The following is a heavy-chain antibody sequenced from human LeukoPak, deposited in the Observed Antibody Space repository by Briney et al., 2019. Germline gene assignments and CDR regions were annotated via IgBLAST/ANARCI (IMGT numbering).Heavy chain of an antibody. Sequence: ASVKVSCKASGYTFTGYYMRWVRQAPGQGLEWMGWINPNSGGTNYAQKFQGRVTMTRDTSISTAYMELSRLRSDDTAVYYCASSAPPMLWFGELSPGWFDPWGQGTLVTVSS. CDR3: ASSAPPMLWFGELSPGWFDP. CDR1: GYTFTGYY. D-gene: IGHD3-10*01. V-gene: IGHV1-2*02. CDR2: INPNSGGT. J-gene: IGHJ5*02.